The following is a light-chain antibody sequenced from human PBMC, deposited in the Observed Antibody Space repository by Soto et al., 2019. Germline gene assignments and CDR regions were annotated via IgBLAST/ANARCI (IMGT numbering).Light chain of an antibody. V-gene: IGKV1-5*03. CDR3: QQYNDYWT. J-gene: IGKJ1*01. Sequence: DIQVTQSPSNLSASVGDRVTITCRASQSVNIWLAWYQQKPGRAPNLLIYLASTLASGVPSRFSGSGSGTDFTLTISSLQPDDFATYYCQQYNDYWTFGQGTKVDIK. CDR2: LAS. CDR1: QSVNIW.